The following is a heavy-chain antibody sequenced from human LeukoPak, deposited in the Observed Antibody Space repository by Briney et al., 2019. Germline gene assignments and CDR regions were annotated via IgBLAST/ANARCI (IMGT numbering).Heavy chain of an antibody. V-gene: IGHV3-23*01. CDR2: ISSSADST. Sequence: PGGSLRLSCEASGFTFSSYAMSWVRQAPGKGLAWVSVISSSADSTYCADSAKGRFTISRDNSKNTLFLQMNSLRAEDTAVYYCAKPLEKYTYGGNFDYWGQGILVTVSS. CDR1: GFTFSSYA. J-gene: IGHJ4*02. CDR3: AKPLEKYTYGGNFDY. D-gene: IGHD4-23*01.